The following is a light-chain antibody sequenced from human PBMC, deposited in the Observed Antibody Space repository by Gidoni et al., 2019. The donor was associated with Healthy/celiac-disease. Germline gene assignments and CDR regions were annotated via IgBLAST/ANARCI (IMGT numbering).Light chain of an antibody. V-gene: IGKV3-20*01. J-gene: IGKJ1*01. Sequence: EIVFTQSPGTLSLSPGERATLSCRASQSVSSSYLAWYQQKPGQAPRLLIYGASSRATGIPDRFSGSGFGTDFTLTFSRLEPEDFEVYYCQQYGSSRTFGQGTKVESK. CDR3: QQYGSSRT. CDR2: GAS. CDR1: QSVSSSY.